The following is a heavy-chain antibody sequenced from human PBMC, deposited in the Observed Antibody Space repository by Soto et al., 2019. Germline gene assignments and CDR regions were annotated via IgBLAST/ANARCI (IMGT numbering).Heavy chain of an antibody. CDR3: ASQSRYCSSTSCYGWWFDP. D-gene: IGHD2-2*01. V-gene: IGHV4-59*12. CDR2: IYYSGST. J-gene: IGHJ5*02. CDR1: GGSISSYY. Sequence: SETLSLTCTVSGGSISSYYWSWIRQPPGKGLEWIGYIYYSGSTNYNPSLKSRVTISVDTSKNQFSLKLTSVTAADTAVYYCASQSRYCSSTSCYGWWFDPWGQGTLVTVSS.